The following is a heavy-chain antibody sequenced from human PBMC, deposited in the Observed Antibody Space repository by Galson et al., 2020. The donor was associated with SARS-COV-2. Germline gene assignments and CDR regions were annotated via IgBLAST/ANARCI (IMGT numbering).Heavy chain of an antibody. V-gene: IGHV3-7*01. D-gene: IGHD3-22*01. Sequence: GGSLRLSCAASGFTFSTYWMSWVRQAPGKGLEWVANIKPDGSEKYYVDSVKGRFSISRDNAKKSLYLQMNSLRAEDTAVYFCVYLGGSSAYYCYYYDVDPWGQGTTVTVAS. CDR2: IKPDGSEK. CDR1: GFTFSTYW. CDR3: VYLGGSSAYYCYYYDVDP. J-gene: IGHJ6*01.